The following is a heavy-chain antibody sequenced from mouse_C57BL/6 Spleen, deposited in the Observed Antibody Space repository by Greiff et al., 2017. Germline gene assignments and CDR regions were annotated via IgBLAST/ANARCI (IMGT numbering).Heavy chain of an antibody. J-gene: IGHJ4*01. D-gene: IGHD2-3*01. CDR2: INPSNGGT. CDR1: GYTFTSYW. CDR3: ARALYDGYYVGMDY. Sequence: VQLQQSGTELVKPGASVKLSCKASGYTFTSYWMHWVKQRPGQGLEWIGNINPSNGGTNYNQKFKDKATLTVDKSSSTAYMQLSSLTSEDSAVYYCARALYDGYYVGMDYWGQGTSVTVSS. V-gene: IGHV1-53*01.